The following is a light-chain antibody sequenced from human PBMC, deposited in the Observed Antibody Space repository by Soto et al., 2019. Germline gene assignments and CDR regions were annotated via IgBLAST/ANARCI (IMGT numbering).Light chain of an antibody. V-gene: IGKV3-11*01. CDR3: QQRRNGVS. CDR2: DTS. CDR1: QSVATY. J-gene: IGKJ5*01. Sequence: LTQSPALRSLSPGERSTLSCTASQSVATYIACYKQRPGQTPRLLIHDTSHRASGVPARFRGSGSGTDFTLTITSLEPEEFAVYFCQQRRNGVSVGRGTRLE.